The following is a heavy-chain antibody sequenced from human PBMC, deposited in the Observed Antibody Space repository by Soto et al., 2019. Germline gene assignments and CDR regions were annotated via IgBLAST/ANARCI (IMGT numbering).Heavy chain of an antibody. D-gene: IGHD1-26*01. CDR2: INPNTGGT. CDR3: ARDLSGGYPDYSYYGMDV. V-gene: IGHV1-2*02. J-gene: IGHJ6*02. Sequence: ASVKVSCKTSGFTSTDYYLHWVRRAPGQGLEWMGWINPNTGGTKYAQKFQGRVTMTRDTSISTAYMELSRLRSDDTAVYYCARDLSGGYPDYSYYGMDVWGQGTTVTVSS. CDR1: GFTSTDYY.